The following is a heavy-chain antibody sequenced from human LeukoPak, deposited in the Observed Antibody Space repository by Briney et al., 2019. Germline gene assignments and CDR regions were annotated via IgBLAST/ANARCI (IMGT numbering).Heavy chain of an antibody. CDR2: IRYDGSNK. CDR3: AKEEGYCSSTSCYTTSGPFDY. Sequence: GGSLRPSCAASGFTFSSYGMHWVRQAPGKGLEWVAFIRYDGSNKYYADSVKGRFTISRDNSKNTLYLQMNSLRAEDTAVYYCAKEEGYCSSTSCYTTSGPFDYWGQGTLVTVSS. V-gene: IGHV3-30*02. CDR1: GFTFSSYG. D-gene: IGHD2-2*02. J-gene: IGHJ4*02.